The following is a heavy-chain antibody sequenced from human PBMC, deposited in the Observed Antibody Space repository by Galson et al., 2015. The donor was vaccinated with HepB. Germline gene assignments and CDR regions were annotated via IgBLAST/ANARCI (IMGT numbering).Heavy chain of an antibody. D-gene: IGHD4-17*01. V-gene: IGHV1-3*01. J-gene: IGHJ4*02. CDR3: ARGGEYFDN. CDR1: GYTFTTSA. Sequence: SVKVSCKASGYTFTTSAIHWVRQAPGQRLEWMGWINAGNGNTKYSQKFQGRVTIARDTSASTAYMELSSLRSEDTAVYYCARGGEYFDNWGQGTLVSVSS. CDR2: INAGNGNT.